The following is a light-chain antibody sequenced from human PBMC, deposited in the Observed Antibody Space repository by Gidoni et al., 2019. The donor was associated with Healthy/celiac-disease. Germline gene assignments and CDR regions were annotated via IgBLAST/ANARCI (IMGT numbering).Light chain of an antibody. J-gene: IGKJ4*01. CDR2: AAS. Sequence: DIHMTESPSSLSASLGDRVTINCQASQAISNYFNWYQQKPVKAPKLMVYAASNFHTGVPSRFSRSAAGTDFPFTSSSLQHEDIATYYCQPYDNLPYTFGGGTKVEIK. V-gene: IGKV1-33*01. CDR3: QPYDNLPYT. CDR1: QAISNY.